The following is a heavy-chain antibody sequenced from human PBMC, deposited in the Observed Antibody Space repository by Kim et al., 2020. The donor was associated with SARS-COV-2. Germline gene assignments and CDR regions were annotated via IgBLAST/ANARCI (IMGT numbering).Heavy chain of an antibody. D-gene: IGHD3-10*01. CDR2: ISRNSDYI. Sequence: GGSLRLSCAASEFTFSRYSMNWVRQAPGKGLEWVSTISRNSDYIYYADLVEGRFTISRDNAKNSLYLQMNSLRADDTAMYYCARDLSLGRPGGFDYWGQGTLVTVSS. J-gene: IGHJ4*02. CDR3: ARDLSLGRPGGFDY. V-gene: IGHV3-21*01. CDR1: EFTFSRYS.